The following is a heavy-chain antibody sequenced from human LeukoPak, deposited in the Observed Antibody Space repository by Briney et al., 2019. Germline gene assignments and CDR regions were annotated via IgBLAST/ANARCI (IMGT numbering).Heavy chain of an antibody. CDR2: ISSSGSTI. CDR3: AGGGGYWYYVDV. Sequence: GGSLRLSCAAAGFTFSNYEMNWDRQAPGKGLEWVSYISSSGSTIYYADSVKGRFTISRDNAKNSLYLQMNSLRAEDTAVHDCAGGGGYWYYVDVSGKGTTVTVSS. CDR1: GFTFSNYE. J-gene: IGHJ6*03. V-gene: IGHV3-48*03. D-gene: IGHD3-16*01.